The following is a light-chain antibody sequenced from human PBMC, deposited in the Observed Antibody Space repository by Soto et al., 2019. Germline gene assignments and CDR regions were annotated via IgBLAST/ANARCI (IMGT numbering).Light chain of an antibody. J-gene: IGKJ1*01. Sequence: EKVMTQSPATLSVSPGERATLSCRASQSVNSNLAWYQQKPGQTPRLLIYGASTRATGIPARFSGSGSGTEFTLTISSLQSEDFAVYYCRQYNDWPPWTFGQGTKVDIK. CDR2: GAS. CDR3: RQYNDWPPWT. CDR1: QSVNSN. V-gene: IGKV3-15*01.